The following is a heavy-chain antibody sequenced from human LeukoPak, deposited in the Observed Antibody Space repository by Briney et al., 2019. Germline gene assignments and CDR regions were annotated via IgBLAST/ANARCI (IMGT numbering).Heavy chain of an antibody. CDR2: ISSSGSTD. V-gene: IGHV3-48*03. J-gene: IGHJ4*02. Sequence: GGSLRLSCAASGFAFRDYEMNWVRQAPGKGLEWVAFISSSGSTDYYAESVKGRFIISKDNAKNTLYLQMNSLRAEDTAVYYCARAYYYDSSGYYSHFDYWGQGTLVTVSS. D-gene: IGHD3-22*01. CDR1: GFAFRDYE. CDR3: ARAYYYDSSGYYSHFDY.